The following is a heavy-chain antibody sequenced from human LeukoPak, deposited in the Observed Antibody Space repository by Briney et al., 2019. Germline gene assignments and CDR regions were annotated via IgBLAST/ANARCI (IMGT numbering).Heavy chain of an antibody. Sequence: TGGSLRLSCAASGFTFSSYSMNWVRQAPGKGLEWVSYISSSSSPIYYADSVKGRFTISRDNPKNSLYLQMNSLRAEDTAVYYCARDYTEISSTFYFDLWGRGTLVTVSS. CDR2: ISSSSSPI. CDR3: ARDYTEISSTFYFDL. D-gene: IGHD6-13*01. V-gene: IGHV3-48*04. J-gene: IGHJ2*01. CDR1: GFTFSSYS.